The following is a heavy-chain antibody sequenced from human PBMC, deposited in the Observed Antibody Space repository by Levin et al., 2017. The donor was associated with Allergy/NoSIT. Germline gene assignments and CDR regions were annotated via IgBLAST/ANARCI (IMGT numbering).Heavy chain of an antibody. CDR2: IKSKTDGGTT. Sequence: GGSLRLSCAASGFTFSKAWMSWVRQAPGKGLEWVGRIKSKTDGGTTDYAAPVKGRFTISRDDSKNTLYLQMNSLKTEDTAVYYCTTVGPHNYWGGMDVWGQGTTVTVSS. CDR3: TTVGPHNYWGGMDV. D-gene: IGHD5-24*01. J-gene: IGHJ6*02. CDR1: GFTFSKAW. V-gene: IGHV3-15*01.